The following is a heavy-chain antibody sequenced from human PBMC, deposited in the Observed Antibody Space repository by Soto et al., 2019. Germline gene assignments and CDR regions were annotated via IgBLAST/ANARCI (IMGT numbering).Heavy chain of an antibody. CDR3: ARSILTGFYAYFDY. D-gene: IGHD3-9*01. Sequence: SETLSLTCTVSGGSVTSGGYYWSWIRQHPGKGLEWIGYIYYSGGTYYNPSLNSRVTISVDTSKNQFSLKLTSVTAADTAVYYCARSILTGFYAYFDYWGQGTLVTVSS. CDR1: GGSVTSGGYY. J-gene: IGHJ4*02. V-gene: IGHV4-31*03. CDR2: IYYSGGT.